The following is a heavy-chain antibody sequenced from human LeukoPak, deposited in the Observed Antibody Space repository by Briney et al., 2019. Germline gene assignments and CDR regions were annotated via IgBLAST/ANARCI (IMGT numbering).Heavy chain of an antibody. J-gene: IGHJ4*02. D-gene: IGHD6-19*01. Sequence: ASVKVSCKASGYTFTNYGITWVRQAPGQGLEWMGWINAYNGYTNYAQKIQDRVTVTTDTSTSTAYMELRSLRSNDTAVYYCARGRGSSDWYYCDNWGQGTLVTVSS. CDR1: GYTFTNYG. V-gene: IGHV1-18*04. CDR2: INAYNGYT. CDR3: ARGRGSSDWYYCDN.